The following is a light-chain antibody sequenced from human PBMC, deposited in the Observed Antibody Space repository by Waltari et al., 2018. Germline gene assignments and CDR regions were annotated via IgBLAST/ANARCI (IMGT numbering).Light chain of an antibody. V-gene: IGLV2-11*01. J-gene: IGLJ7*01. CDR1: SSDVGNYNF. CDR3: CSYAGSYTFV. Sequence: QSALTQPRSVSGSPGQSVTISCSGTSSDVGNYNFVSWYQQHPGNAPKLLIYDVVNRPSGVPDRFSGSNSGNTASLTISGLQTEDEADYYCCSYAGSYTFVFGGGTQLTVL. CDR2: DVV.